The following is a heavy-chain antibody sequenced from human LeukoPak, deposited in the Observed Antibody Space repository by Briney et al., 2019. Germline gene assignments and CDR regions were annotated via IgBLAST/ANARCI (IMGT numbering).Heavy chain of an antibody. J-gene: IGHJ4*02. V-gene: IGHV4-61*02. CDR1: GGSISSGSYY. CDR2: IYTSGST. CDR3: ARKYYDILTGYYQANNFDY. Sequence: SETLSLTCTVSGGSISSGSYYWSWIRQPAGKGLEWIGRIYTSGSTNYNPSLKSRVTISVDTSKNQFSLKLSSVTAADTAVYYCARKYYDILTGYYQANNFDYWGQGTLVTVSS. D-gene: IGHD3-9*01.